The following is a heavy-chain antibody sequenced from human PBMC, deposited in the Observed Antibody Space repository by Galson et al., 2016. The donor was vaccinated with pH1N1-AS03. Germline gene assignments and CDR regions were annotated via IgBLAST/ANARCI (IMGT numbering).Heavy chain of an antibody. J-gene: IGHJ4*02. V-gene: IGHV7-4-1*01. Sequence: SVKVSCKASGYTFTSHRIIWVRQAPGQGLECMGWITTNTGNPTFAPGFTGRFVFSLDTSVSTAYLQIGSLKAEDTAVYYCARGHMPLSGFWDSWGQGTLVTVSS. CDR3: ARGHMPLSGFWDS. D-gene: IGHD2-2*01. CDR2: ITTNTGNP. CDR1: GYTFTSHR.